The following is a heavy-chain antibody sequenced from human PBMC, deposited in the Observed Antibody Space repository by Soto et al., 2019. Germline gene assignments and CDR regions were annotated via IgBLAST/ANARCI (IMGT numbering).Heavy chain of an antibody. CDR2: IAYDGNEK. J-gene: IGHJ6*02. CDR3: GKDVGDYVPYYYGVDV. CDR1: GFTFKTHA. Sequence: QVQLVESGGGVVQPGTSLRLSCAASGFTFKTHAMHWVRQAPGKGLEWMAVIAYDGNEKFYADSVKGRFTISRDNSKNALYLQIITRRNEDTAVYYCGKDVGDYVPYYYGVDVWGQGTTVTVSS. V-gene: IGHV3-30*18. D-gene: IGHD3-10*02.